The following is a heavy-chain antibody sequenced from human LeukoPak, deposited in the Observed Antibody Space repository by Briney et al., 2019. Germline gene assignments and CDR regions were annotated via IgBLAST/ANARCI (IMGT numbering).Heavy chain of an antibody. CDR1: GGSISSYY. D-gene: IGHD3-10*01. Sequence: SETLSLACTVSGGSISSYYWSWIRQPPGKGLEWIGYIYYSGSTNYNPSLKSRVTISVDTSKNQFSLKLSSVTAADTAVYYCASSRRGYNWFDPWGQGTLVTVSS. CDR2: IYYSGST. CDR3: ASSRRGYNWFDP. J-gene: IGHJ5*02. V-gene: IGHV4-59*08.